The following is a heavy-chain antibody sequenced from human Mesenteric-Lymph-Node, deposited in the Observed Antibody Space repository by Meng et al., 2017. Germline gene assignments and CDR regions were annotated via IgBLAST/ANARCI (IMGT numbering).Heavy chain of an antibody. J-gene: IGHJ4*02. Sequence: QVQLVQPGAEVQKPGALANVSCKASGYTFTVYYMHWVRQAPGQGLEWMGRINPHTGGINYAQEFQGRVAMTRDTSISTAYMELSRLRTDDTAVYYCAKIGSNHQFDLWGQGTLVTVSS. CDR1: GYTFTVYY. D-gene: IGHD4-11*01. CDR3: AKIGSNHQFDL. CDR2: INPHTGGI. V-gene: IGHV1-2*06.